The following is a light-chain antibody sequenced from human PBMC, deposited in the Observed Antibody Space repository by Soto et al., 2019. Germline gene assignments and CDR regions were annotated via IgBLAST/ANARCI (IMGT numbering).Light chain of an antibody. CDR3: GSYTTSGSVV. V-gene: IGLV2-14*03. CDR2: DVY. CDR1: SSDVGAYDY. Sequence: QSALTQPASVSGSPGQSIAISCTGTSSDVGAYDYVSWYQQHPGKAPKVIISDVYNRPSGVSNRFSGSKSGNTASLTISGVQAEEQADYYCGSYTTSGSVVFGGGTKVTVL. J-gene: IGLJ2*01.